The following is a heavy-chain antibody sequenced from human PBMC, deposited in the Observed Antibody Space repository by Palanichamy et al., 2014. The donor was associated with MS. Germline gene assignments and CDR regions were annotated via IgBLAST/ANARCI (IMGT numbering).Heavy chain of an antibody. J-gene: IGHJ4*02. V-gene: IGHV1-8*01. CDR2: MNPNSGNT. Sequence: VQRGASRGAEVKKPGASVKVSCKASGYTFTSYDINWVRQATGQGLEWMGWMNPNSGNTGYAQKFQGRVTMTRNTSISTAYMELSSLRSEDTAVYYCARIGYCSSTSCRHFDYWGQGTLVTVSS. D-gene: IGHD2-2*01. CDR1: GYTFTSYD. CDR3: ARIGYCSSTSCRHFDY.